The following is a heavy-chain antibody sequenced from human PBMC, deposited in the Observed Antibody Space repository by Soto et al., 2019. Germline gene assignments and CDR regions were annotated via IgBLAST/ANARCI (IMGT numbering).Heavy chain of an antibody. CDR1: GGSISSCGYY. Sequence: QVQLQESGPGLVKPSQTLSLTCTVSGGSISSCGYYWSCIRQHPGKGLEWIGYIYYSGSNYYNPSLKSRVTLSVDTSKNPFSLKLSSVTAADTAVYYCARVSYYDSSVNNDYWGQGTLVTVSS. V-gene: IGHV4-31*03. CDR3: ARVSYYDSSVNNDY. D-gene: IGHD3-22*01. J-gene: IGHJ4*02. CDR2: IYYSGSN.